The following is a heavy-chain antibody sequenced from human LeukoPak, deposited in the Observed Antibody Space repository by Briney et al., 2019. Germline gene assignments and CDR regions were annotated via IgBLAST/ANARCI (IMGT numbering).Heavy chain of an antibody. Sequence: ASVKVSCKASGYTFTSYDINWVRQATGQGLEWMGRMNPNSGNTGYAQKLQGRVTMTRNTSISTAYMELSSLRSEDTAVYYCARGEKYYDFWSGYYTGCWFDPWGQGTLVTVSS. CDR1: GYTFTSYD. J-gene: IGHJ5*02. CDR2: MNPNSGNT. CDR3: ARGEKYYDFWSGYYTGCWFDP. V-gene: IGHV1-8*01. D-gene: IGHD3-3*01.